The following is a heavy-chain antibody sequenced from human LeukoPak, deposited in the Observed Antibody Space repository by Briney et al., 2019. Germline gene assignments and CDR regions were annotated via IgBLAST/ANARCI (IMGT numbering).Heavy chain of an antibody. CDR2: IWYDGSNK. J-gene: IGHJ6*02. V-gene: IGHV3-33*01. CDR3: ARGGDYGGKDYYYGMDV. CDR1: GFTFSSYG. Sequence: GGSLRLSCAASGFTFSSYGMHWVRQAPGKGLEWVAVIWYDGSNKYYADSVKGRFTISRDNSKNTLYLQMNSLRAEDTAVYYCARGGDYGGKDYYYGMDVWGQGTTVTVSS. D-gene: IGHD4-23*01.